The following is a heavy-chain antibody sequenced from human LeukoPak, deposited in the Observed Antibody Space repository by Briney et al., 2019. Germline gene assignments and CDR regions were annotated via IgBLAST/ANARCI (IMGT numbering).Heavy chain of an antibody. Sequence: GASVKVSCKVSGYTLTELSMHWVRQAPGKGLEWMGGFDPEDGETIYAQKFQGRVTITSDTSASTAYMELSSLTSEDMAVYYCAKEGLKVGTPRNYFDYWGQGTLVTVSS. V-gene: IGHV1-24*01. CDR1: GYTLTELS. CDR3: AKEGLKVGTPRNYFDY. CDR2: FDPEDGET. D-gene: IGHD4-23*01. J-gene: IGHJ4*02.